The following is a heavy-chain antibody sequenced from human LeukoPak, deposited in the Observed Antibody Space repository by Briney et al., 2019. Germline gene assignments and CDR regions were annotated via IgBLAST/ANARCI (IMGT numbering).Heavy chain of an antibody. V-gene: IGHV4-34*01. Sequence: SETLSLTCAVYSGSFSGYYWSWLRRPPRKGLEWIGKINDSGRSKYIPSLKSRVTVSVDTSKNQFSLKLNSVTAADTAVYFCARGGLNSNYFDSWGRGTLVTVSS. CDR2: INDSGRS. D-gene: IGHD4-11*01. CDR3: ARGGLNSNYFDS. J-gene: IGHJ4*02. CDR1: SGSFSGYY.